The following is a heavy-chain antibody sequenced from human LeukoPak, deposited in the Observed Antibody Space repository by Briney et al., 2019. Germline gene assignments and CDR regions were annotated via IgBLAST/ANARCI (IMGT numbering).Heavy chain of an antibody. CDR2: ISSSGSTI. Sequence: PGGSLRLSCAASGFTFSDYYMSWIRQAPGKGLEWVSYISSSGSTIYYADSVKGRFTISRDNAKNSLYLQMNSLRAEDTAVYYCVCSSSPYHDAFDIWGQGTMVTVSS. V-gene: IGHV3-11*01. J-gene: IGHJ3*02. CDR3: VCSSSPYHDAFDI. D-gene: IGHD6-6*01. CDR1: GFTFSDYY.